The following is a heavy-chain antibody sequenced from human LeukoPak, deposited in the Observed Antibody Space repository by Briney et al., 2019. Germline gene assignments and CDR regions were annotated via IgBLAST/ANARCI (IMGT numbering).Heavy chain of an antibody. D-gene: IGHD3-10*01. Sequence: ASVTVSCKASGYTFTSYDINGVRQATGQGREGMGWMNPNSGNTGYAQKFQGRVTMTGNTSISTAYMELSSLRSEDTAVYYCARRLELPYYYYGMDVWGQGTTVTVSS. CDR1: GYTFTSYD. J-gene: IGHJ6*02. V-gene: IGHV1-8*01. CDR3: ARRLELPYYYYGMDV. CDR2: MNPNSGNT.